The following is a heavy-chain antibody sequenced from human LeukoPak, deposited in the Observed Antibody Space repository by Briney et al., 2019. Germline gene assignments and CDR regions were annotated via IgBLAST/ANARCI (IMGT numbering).Heavy chain of an antibody. CDR2: IKQDGSQQ. D-gene: IGHD5-24*01. CDR1: GFMFSMYC. V-gene: IGHV3-7*01. J-gene: IGHJ4*02. CDR3: ARDPIRGDGHTWDS. Sequence: GGSLRLSCAASGFMFSMYCMRWVRQAPGKGLEWVANIKQDGSQQHYVDSVRGRFTISRDNAKNSLHLQMNSLRDEDTAVYYCARDPIRGDGHTWDSWGQGTLVTVSS.